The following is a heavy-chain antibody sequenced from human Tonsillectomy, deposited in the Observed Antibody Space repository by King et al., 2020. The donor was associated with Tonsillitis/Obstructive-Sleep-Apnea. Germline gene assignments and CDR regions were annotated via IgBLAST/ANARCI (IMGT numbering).Heavy chain of an antibody. CDR3: AKDKGSSWYSSYYYYYYGMDV. Sequence: VQLVESGGGVVQPGRSLRLSCAASGFTFSSYGMHWVRQAPGKGLEWVAVISYDGSNKYYADSVKGRFTISRDNSKNTLYLQMNSLSAEDTAVYYCAKDKGSSWYSSYYYYYYGMDVWGQGTTVTVSS. D-gene: IGHD6-13*01. V-gene: IGHV3-30*18. CDR2: ISYDGSNK. J-gene: IGHJ6*02. CDR1: GFTFSSYG.